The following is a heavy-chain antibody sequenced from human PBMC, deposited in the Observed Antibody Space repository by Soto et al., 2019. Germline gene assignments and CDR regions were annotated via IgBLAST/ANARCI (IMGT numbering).Heavy chain of an antibody. J-gene: IGHJ4*02. Sequence: QVHLQESGPGLVKPPQTLSLIYTVSGGSLSSGGRYWSWIRQGPGKGLEWIEDIVQTVSTQYKKDLKSHTHLLENSSKYQFSLMVRSATAADTAVCYCARHCLALPSCPSAPRGLTVHQYDHWGQRALVTVSS. D-gene: IGHD3-10*01. CDR1: GGSLSSGGRY. CDR2: IVQTVST. V-gene: IGHV4-31*01. CDR3: ARHCLALPSCPSAPRGLTVHQYDH.